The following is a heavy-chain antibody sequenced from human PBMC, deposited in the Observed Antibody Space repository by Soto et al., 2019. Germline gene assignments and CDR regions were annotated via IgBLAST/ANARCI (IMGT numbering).Heavy chain of an antibody. J-gene: IGHJ4*02. CDR3: ASQRPCGGGSCFSLRSFDR. V-gene: IGHV3-23*01. Sequence: GGSLRLSCAASGFAVSTYAMSWVRKTPGKGLEWVSTITGSGGSTYYADAVKGRFTISRDNSRNTLYLQMSSLRAEDTAVYSCASQRPCGGGSCFSLRSFDRWGQGTRVTVSS. CDR2: ITGSGGST. D-gene: IGHD2-15*01. CDR1: GFAVSTYA.